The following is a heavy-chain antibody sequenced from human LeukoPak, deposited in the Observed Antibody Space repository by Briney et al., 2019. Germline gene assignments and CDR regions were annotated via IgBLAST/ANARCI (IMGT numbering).Heavy chain of an antibody. CDR2: FASGRSP. Sequence: PGGSLRLSCAASGFTFDSYALAWVRQAPGKGLEWVSSFASGRSPSYADSVKGRLTMPRDNAKNTVYLQMDNLRAEDTAIYYCARQLGYCSAGTCYFDSWGQGTLVAVSS. CDR1: GFTFDSYA. V-gene: IGHV3-23*05. J-gene: IGHJ4*02. D-gene: IGHD2-15*01. CDR3: ARQLGYCSAGTCYFDS.